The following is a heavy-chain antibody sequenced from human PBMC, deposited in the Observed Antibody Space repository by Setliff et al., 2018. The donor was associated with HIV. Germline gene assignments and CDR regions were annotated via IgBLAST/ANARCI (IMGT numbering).Heavy chain of an antibody. J-gene: IGHJ1*01. CDR3: ARDPAPSSSASYFQH. CDR2: INPSGDST. D-gene: IGHD6-6*01. CDR1: GYVFTTYY. V-gene: IGHV1-46*01. Sequence: ASVKVSRKASGYVFTTYYIHWVRQTPGQGLEWMGIINPSGDSTAYAQKFQGRVTMTRDTSTSTVYMELSSLRSEDTAVYYCARDPAPSSSASYFQHWGQGTPVTVSS.